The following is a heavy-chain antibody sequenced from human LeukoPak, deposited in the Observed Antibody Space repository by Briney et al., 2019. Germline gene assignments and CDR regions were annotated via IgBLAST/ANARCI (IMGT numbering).Heavy chain of an antibody. Sequence: PSETLSLTCTVSGGSISSSSYYWGWIRQPPGKGLEWIGSIYYSGSTYYNPSLKSRVTISVDTSKNQFSLKLSSVTAADTAVYYCARLSLDKNYGSGSYYGSFDYWGQGTLVTVSS. D-gene: IGHD3-10*01. V-gene: IGHV4-39*01. CDR3: ARLSLDKNYGSGSYYGSFDY. CDR2: IYYSGST. J-gene: IGHJ4*02. CDR1: GGSISSSSYY.